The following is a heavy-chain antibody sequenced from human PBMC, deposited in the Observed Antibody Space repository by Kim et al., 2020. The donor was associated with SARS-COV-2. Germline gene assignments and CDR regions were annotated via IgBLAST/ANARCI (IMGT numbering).Heavy chain of an antibody. CDR2: ITPSGST. V-gene: IGHV4-34*01. D-gene: IGHD6-25*01. Sequence: SETLSLTCAVYGTSFSGYYWSWIRQSPGKGLEWIGEITPSGSTSYNPSLKSRVTISTDTSENQFSLKLNSVTAADTAVYYCARGQYWGAAIWGQGTLVTV. CDR3: ARGQYWGAAI. J-gene: IGHJ4*02. CDR1: GTSFSGYY.